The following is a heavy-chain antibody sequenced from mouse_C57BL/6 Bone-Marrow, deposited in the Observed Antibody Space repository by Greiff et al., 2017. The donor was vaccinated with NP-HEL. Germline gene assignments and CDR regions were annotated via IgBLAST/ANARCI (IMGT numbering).Heavy chain of an antibody. CDR3: ARRELYYDYDGTPFDY. CDR1: GYTFTDYY. CDR2: INPYNGGT. Sequence: VQLKESGPVLVKPGASVKMSCKASGYTFTDYYMNWVKQSHGKSLEWIGVINPYNGGTSSNQKFKGKATLTVDKSSSTAYMELNSLTSEDSAVYYCARRELYYDYDGTPFDYWGQGTTLTVSS. J-gene: IGHJ2*01. D-gene: IGHD2-4*01. V-gene: IGHV1-19*01.